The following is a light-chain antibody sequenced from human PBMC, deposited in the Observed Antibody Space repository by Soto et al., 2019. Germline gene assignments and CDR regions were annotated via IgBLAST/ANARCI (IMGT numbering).Light chain of an antibody. CDR2: DAS. V-gene: IGKV1-5*01. Sequence: DIQMTQSPSSLSASVGDRVTITCRASQSISHYLAWYQQKPGKAPKLLIYDASTLEGVIPSRFSGSGSGTKFTLTISSLQPADFATYYCQQYNSESTFGQGTKLGIK. J-gene: IGKJ2*01. CDR3: QQYNSEST. CDR1: QSISHY.